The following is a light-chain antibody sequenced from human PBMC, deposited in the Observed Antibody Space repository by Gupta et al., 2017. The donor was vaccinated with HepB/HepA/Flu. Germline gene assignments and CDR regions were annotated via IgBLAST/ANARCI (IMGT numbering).Light chain of an antibody. Sequence: QSALTQPASVSGSPGPSITISCTGTSSDVGGYNYVSWYQQHPGRAPKLMIYDVINPPSGVSNRFSGAKSGNTASLTISGLQAEDEADYYCSSYTSSSTYVFGTGTKVTVL. CDR2: DVI. J-gene: IGLJ1*01. CDR3: SSYTSSSTYV. V-gene: IGLV2-14*03. CDR1: SSDVGGYNY.